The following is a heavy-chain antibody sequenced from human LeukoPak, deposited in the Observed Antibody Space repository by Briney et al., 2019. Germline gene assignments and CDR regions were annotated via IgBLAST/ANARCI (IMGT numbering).Heavy chain of an antibody. CDR1: GFSFSNYG. CDR3: AKVPLPSAIFHRFGP. V-gene: IGHV3-30*18. CDR2: ISYDGNNI. D-gene: IGHD2-2*01. Sequence: PGGSLRLSCAASGFSFSNYGMHWVRQAPGKGLEWMAVISYDGNNIYYADSVKGRFTISRDNSRNTLYLQMNSLRPEDTAVYYCAKVPLPSAIFHRFGPWGQGTLVTVSS. J-gene: IGHJ5*02.